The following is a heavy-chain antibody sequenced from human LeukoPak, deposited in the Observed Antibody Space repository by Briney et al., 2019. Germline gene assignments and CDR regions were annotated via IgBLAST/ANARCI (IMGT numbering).Heavy chain of an antibody. CDR2: IKQDGSEK. CDR3: AREGGGYYFDY. V-gene: IGHV3-7*01. Sequence: PGGSLRLSCAASGFTFSSYWMSWVRQAPGKGLEWVANIKQDGSEKYYVDSVKGRFTISRDNAKNSLYLQMNSLRAEDTAGYYCAREGGGYYFDYWGQGTLVTVSS. J-gene: IGHJ4*02. D-gene: IGHD3-16*01. CDR1: GFTFSSYW.